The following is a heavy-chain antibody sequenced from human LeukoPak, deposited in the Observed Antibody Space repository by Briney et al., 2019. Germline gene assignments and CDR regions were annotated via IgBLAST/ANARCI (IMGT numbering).Heavy chain of an antibody. D-gene: IGHD3-16*01. CDR1: GYSISSGYY. CDR2: IYHSGST. V-gene: IGHV4-38-2*02. Sequence: SETLSLTCTVSGYSISSGYYWGWIRQPPGKGLEWIGSIYHSGSTYYNPSLKSRVTISVDTSKNQFSLKLSSVTAADTAVYYCARVRRSPNLGKARTAFDYWGQGTLVTVSS. CDR3: ARVRRSPNLGKARTAFDY. J-gene: IGHJ4*02.